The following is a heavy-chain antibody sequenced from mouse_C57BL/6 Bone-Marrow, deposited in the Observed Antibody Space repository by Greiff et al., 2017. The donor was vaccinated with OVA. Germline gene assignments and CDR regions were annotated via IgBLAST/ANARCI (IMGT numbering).Heavy chain of an antibody. D-gene: IGHD1-1*01. J-gene: IGHJ2*01. CDR3: ARLRDYYGSSYELDY. CDR1: GYTFTSYW. V-gene: IGHV1-52*01. Sequence: QVQLQQPGAELVRPGSSVKLSCKASGYTFTSYWMHWVKQRPIQGLEWIGNIDPSDSETHYNQKFKDKATLTVDQSSSTAYMQLSSMTSEDYAVYYCARLRDYYGSSYELDYWGKGTTLTVSS. CDR2: IDPSDSET.